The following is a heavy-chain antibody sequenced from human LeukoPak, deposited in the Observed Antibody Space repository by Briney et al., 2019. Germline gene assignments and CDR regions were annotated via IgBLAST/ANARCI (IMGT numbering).Heavy chain of an antibody. J-gene: IGHJ6*02. CDR3: ARYTVTLVGYYYGIDV. CDR2: INPSGGST. D-gene: IGHD4-11*01. Sequence: ASVKVSCKASGYTFTSYYMHWVRQAPGQGLEWMGIINPSGGSTSYAQKFQGGVTMTRDTSTSTVYMELSSLRSEDTAVYYCARYTVTLVGYYYGIDVWGQGTTVTVSS. V-gene: IGHV1-46*01. CDR1: GYTFTSYY.